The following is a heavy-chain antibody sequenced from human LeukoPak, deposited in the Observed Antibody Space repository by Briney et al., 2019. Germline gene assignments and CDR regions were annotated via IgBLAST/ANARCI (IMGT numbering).Heavy chain of an antibody. Sequence: PSETLSLTFTVSGGSISSSSYYWGWIRQPPGKGLEWIGSIYYSGSTYYNPSLKSRVTISVDTSKNQFSLKLSSVTAADTAVYYCARRYSYGHTFDYWGQGTLVTVSS. CDR3: ARRYSYGHTFDY. V-gene: IGHV4-39*01. J-gene: IGHJ4*02. CDR1: GGSISSSSYY. D-gene: IGHD5-18*01. CDR2: IYYSGST.